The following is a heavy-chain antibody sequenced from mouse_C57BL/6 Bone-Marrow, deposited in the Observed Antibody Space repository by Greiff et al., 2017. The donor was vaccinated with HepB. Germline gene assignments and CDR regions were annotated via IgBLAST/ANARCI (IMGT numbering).Heavy chain of an antibody. V-gene: IGHV1-55*01. Sequence: VQLQQSGAELVKPGASVKMSCKASGYTFTSYWITWVKQRPGQGLEWIGDIYPGSGSTNYNEKFKSKATLTVDTSSSTAYMQLSSLTSEDSAVDYCSSITTVVATDYWGQGTTLTVSS. J-gene: IGHJ2*01. CDR2: IYPGSGST. CDR3: SSITTVVATDY. CDR1: GYTFTSYW. D-gene: IGHD1-1*01.